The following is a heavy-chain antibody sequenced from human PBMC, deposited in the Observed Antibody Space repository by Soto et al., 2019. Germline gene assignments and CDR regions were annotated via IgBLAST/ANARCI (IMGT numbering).Heavy chain of an antibody. J-gene: IGHJ4*02. Sequence: GGSLRLSCAASGFTFSSYSMNWVRQAPGKGLEWVSSISSSSSYIYYADSVKGRFTISRDNAKNSLYLQMNSLRAEDTAVYYCATLGNLGAVVGRDYWGQGTLVTVSS. CDR1: GFTFSSYS. CDR2: ISSSSSYI. V-gene: IGHV3-21*01. CDR3: ATLGNLGAVVGRDY. D-gene: IGHD2-15*01.